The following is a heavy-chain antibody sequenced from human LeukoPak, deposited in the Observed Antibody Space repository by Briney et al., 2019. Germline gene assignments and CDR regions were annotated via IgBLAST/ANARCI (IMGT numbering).Heavy chain of an antibody. J-gene: IGHJ4*02. CDR3: AKALYGDYGRFDY. CDR2: INSRGSTI. V-gene: IGHV3-48*03. Sequence: GGSLRLSCAASGFTFSYYEMNWVRQAPGKGLEWVSCINSRGSTIYYADSVKGRFTISRDNGKNALYLQMNSLRAEDTAVYYCAKALYGDYGRFDYWGQGTLVTVSS. CDR1: GFTFSYYE. D-gene: IGHD4-17*01.